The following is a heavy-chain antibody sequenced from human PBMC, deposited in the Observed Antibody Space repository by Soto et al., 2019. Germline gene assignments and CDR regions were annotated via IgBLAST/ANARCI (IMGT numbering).Heavy chain of an antibody. CDR2: ISGSGGST. Sequence: GGSLRLSCTASGFTFSSYAMSWVRQAPGKGLEWVSAISGSGGSTYYADSVKGRFTISRDNSKNTLYLQMNSLRAEDTAVYYCAKAYTIIVVVTGFDYWGQGTLVTVSS. CDR1: GFTFSSYA. V-gene: IGHV3-23*01. J-gene: IGHJ4*02. D-gene: IGHD3-22*01. CDR3: AKAYTIIVVVTGFDY.